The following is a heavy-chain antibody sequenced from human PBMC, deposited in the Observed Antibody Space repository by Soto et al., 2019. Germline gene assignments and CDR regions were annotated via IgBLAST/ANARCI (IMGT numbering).Heavy chain of an antibody. CDR1: GFTFSSYS. CDR2: IKQDGSEK. V-gene: IGHV3-7*01. Sequence: GGSLRLSCAASGFTFSSYSMNWVRQAPGKGLEWVANIKQDGSEKKYVDSVKGRFTISRGNAKNSLFLQLNSLRVEDTAVYYCTRDRGLHIFFWGQGTLVTVSS. CDR3: TRDRGLHIFF. D-gene: IGHD3-3*02. J-gene: IGHJ4*02.